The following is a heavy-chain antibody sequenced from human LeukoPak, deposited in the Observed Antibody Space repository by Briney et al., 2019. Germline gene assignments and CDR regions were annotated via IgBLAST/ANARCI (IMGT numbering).Heavy chain of an antibody. V-gene: IGHV4-38-2*02. Sequence: SETLSLTCTVSGYFITTGHYWGWARQPPGKGLEWIGSIYEGETTYYNPSLKTRLTISLDRSKNQFSLKLSSVTAADTAAYYCASNWSDFDYWGPGILVTVSS. J-gene: IGHJ4*02. CDR2: IYEGETT. CDR3: ASNWSDFDY. CDR1: GYFITTGHY. D-gene: IGHD1-1*01.